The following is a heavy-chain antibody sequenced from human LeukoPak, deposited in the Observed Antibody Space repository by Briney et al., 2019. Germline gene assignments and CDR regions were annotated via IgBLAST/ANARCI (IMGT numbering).Heavy chain of an antibody. CDR2: ISAYNGNT. D-gene: IGHD2-21*02. CDR1: GYTFTNYG. V-gene: IGHV1-18*01. Sequence: ASVKVSCKASGYTFTNYGITWVRQAPGQGLEWMGWISAYNGNTNYAQKLQGRVTMTTDTSTSTAYMELRSLRSDDTAVYYCARSPLYCGGDCHAGYWGQGTLVTVSS. J-gene: IGHJ4*02. CDR3: ARSPLYCGGDCHAGY.